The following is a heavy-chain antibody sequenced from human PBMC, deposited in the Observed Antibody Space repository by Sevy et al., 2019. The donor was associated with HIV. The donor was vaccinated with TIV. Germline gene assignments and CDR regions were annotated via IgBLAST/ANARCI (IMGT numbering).Heavy chain of an antibody. CDR3: ARHKSYYDFWSGYYWVVGRPWGGPNWFDP. CDR2: ISAYNGNT. CDR1: GYTFTSYG. D-gene: IGHD3-3*01. V-gene: IGHV1-18*01. Sequence: ASVKVSCKASGYTFTSYGISWVRQAPGQGLEWMGWISAYNGNTNYAQRLQGRVTITTDTSTSTAYMELRSLRSDETAVYYCARHKSYYDFWSGYYWVVGRPWGGPNWFDPWGQGTLVTVSS. J-gene: IGHJ5*02.